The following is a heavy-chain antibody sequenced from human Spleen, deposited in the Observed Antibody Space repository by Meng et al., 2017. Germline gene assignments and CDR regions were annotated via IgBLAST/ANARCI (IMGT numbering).Heavy chain of an antibody. CDR3: ATRGNPYLDR. CDR2: INVYNGIT. V-gene: IGHV1-18*04. Sequence: QGQVVQSGAEVKKPVASVKASCKVSDYTLTSDGFSWVRQAPGQGLQWMGWINVYNGITNYGRNFQGRVTLTTDTSTSTGYMELRSLTSDDTAVYYCATRGNPYLDRWGQGTLVTVSS. J-gene: IGHJ4*02. CDR1: DYTLTSDG.